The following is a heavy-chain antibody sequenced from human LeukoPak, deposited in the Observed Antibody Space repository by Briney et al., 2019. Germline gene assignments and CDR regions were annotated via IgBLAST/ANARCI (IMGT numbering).Heavy chain of an antibody. D-gene: IGHD4-17*01. CDR2: IYHSGSV. CDR1: GYSISSGYY. Sequence: PSETLSLTCTVSGYSISSGYYWGWIRQPPGKGLEWIGSIYHSGSVYYNPSLKSRVTISVDTSKNQFSLKLSSVTAADTAVYYCASTITVTTDYWGQGTLVTVSS. J-gene: IGHJ4*02. CDR3: ASTITVTTDY. V-gene: IGHV4-38-2*02.